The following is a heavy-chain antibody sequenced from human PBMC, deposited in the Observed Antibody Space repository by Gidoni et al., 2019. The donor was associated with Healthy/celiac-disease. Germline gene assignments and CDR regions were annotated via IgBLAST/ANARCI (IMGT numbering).Heavy chain of an antibody. V-gene: IGHV4-31*03. CDR1: GGSIRRGGYY. CDR3: ARGYCSSTSCYTESAEYFQH. Sequence: QVQLQESGPGLVKPSQTLSLTCTVSGGSIRRGGYYWSWIRQHPGKGLEWIGYIYYSGSTYYNPSLKSRVTISVDTSKNQFSLKLSSVTAADTAVYYCARGYCSSTSCYTESAEYFQHWGQGTLVTVSS. J-gene: IGHJ1*01. D-gene: IGHD2-2*02. CDR2: IYYSGST.